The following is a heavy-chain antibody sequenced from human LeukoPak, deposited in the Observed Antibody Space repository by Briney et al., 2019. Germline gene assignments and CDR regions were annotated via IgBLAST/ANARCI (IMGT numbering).Heavy chain of an antibody. CDR1: GFTFSSYG. J-gene: IGHJ6*03. V-gene: IGHV3-30*03. D-gene: IGHD1/OR15-1a*01. CDR3: ARERFKINKGLYYMDV. Sequence: GGSLRLSCAASGFTFSSYGIHWVRQAPGKGLEWVAVISYDGTNKYYADSVKGRFTISRDNSKNTLYLQMNSLRAEDTAVYYCARERFKINKGLYYMDVWGKGTTVTISS. CDR2: ISYDGTNK.